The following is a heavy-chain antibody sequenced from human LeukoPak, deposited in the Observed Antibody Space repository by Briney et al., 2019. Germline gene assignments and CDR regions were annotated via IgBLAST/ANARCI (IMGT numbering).Heavy chain of an antibody. V-gene: IGHV1-2*02. J-gene: IGHJ5*02. CDR3: ARGRCSSTSCLNWFDP. D-gene: IGHD2-2*01. CDR1: GYTFTGYY. CDR2: INPNSGGT. Sequence: ASVKVSCKASGYTFTGYYMHWVRQAPGQGLEWMGWINPNSGGTNYAQKFQGRVTMTRDTSISTAYMGLSRLRSDDTAVYYCARGRCSSTSCLNWFDPWGQGTLVTVSS.